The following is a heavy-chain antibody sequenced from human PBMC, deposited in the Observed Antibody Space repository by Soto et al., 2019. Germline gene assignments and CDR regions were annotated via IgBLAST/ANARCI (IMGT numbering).Heavy chain of an antibody. CDR2: ISGSGGST. J-gene: IGHJ4*02. D-gene: IGHD6-19*01. V-gene: IGHV3-23*01. CDR1: GFTFSSYA. Sequence: GGSLRLSCAASGFTFSSYAMSWVRQAPGKGLEWVSAISGSGGSTYYTDSVKGRFTISRDNSKNTLYLQMNSLRAEDTAVYYCAKDSGEQWNGRSYFDYWGQGTLVTVSS. CDR3: AKDSGEQWNGRSYFDY.